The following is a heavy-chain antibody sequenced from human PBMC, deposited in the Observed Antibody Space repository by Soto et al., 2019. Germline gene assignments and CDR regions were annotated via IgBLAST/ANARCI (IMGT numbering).Heavy chain of an antibody. D-gene: IGHD6-13*01. CDR1: GYTFTRYA. Sequence: ASVKVSCKASGYTFTRYAMHWVRQAPGQRLEWMGWINAGNGNTKYSQKFQGRVTITRDTSASTAYMELSSLRSEDTAVYYSASSNIVAAPYGMDVWGQGTTVTVSS. CDR2: INAGNGNT. CDR3: ASSNIVAAPYGMDV. J-gene: IGHJ6*02. V-gene: IGHV1-3*01.